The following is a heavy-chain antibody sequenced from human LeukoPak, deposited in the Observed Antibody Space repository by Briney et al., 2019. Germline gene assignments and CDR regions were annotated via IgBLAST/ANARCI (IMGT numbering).Heavy chain of an antibody. J-gene: IGHJ4*02. D-gene: IGHD1-14*01. V-gene: IGHV3-23*01. CDR2: LNPGGGST. CDR3: AKDLGIWFFDC. CDR1: GFTFRSYW. Sequence: GGSLRLSCEASGFTFRSYWMHWVRQAPGKGLEWVSSLNPGGGSTYYADSVKGRFTISRDNSQNTLYLQMSSLRGEDTAVYYCAKDLGIWFFDCWGQGTLVTVSS.